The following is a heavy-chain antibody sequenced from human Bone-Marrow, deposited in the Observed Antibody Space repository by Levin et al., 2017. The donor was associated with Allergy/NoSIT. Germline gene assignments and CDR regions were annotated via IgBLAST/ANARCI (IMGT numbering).Heavy chain of an antibody. Sequence: GGSLRLSCSGSGFTFGDYGMNWLRQAPGRGLEWLGFIRSTTYGGTTEYAASVRDRFTISRDDSDTIAFLQMNSLKPEDTAVYYCARDLFFSGRYYGLDYWGQGTRVTVSS. CDR3: ARDLFFSGRYYGLDY. V-gene: IGHV3-49*03. CDR2: IRSTTYGGTT. D-gene: IGHD1-26*01. J-gene: IGHJ4*02. CDR1: GFTFGDYG.